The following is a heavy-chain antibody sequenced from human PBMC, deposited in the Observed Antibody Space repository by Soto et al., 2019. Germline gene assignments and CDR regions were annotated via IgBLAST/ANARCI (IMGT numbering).Heavy chain of an antibody. CDR2: IDPSDSQT. J-gene: IGHJ4*02. Sequence: RGESLKISCKGSGYSFAGYWITWVRQKPGKGLEWMGRIDPSDSQTYYSPSFRGHVIISATKSITTVFLQWSSLRASDTAMYYCARQIYDSDTGPNFQYYFDSWGQGTPVTVSS. CDR1: GYSFAGYW. CDR3: ARQIYDSDTGPNFQYYFDS. V-gene: IGHV5-10-1*01. D-gene: IGHD3-22*01.